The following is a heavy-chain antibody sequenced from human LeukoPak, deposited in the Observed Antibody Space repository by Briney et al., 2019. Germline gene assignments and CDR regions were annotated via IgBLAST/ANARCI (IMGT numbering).Heavy chain of an antibody. V-gene: IGHV3-33*01. D-gene: IGHD6-19*01. CDR1: GLNFRSYG. CDR2: IWYDGSKK. CDR3: ARDPAVAGYYFDY. J-gene: IGHJ4*02. Sequence: GGSLRLSCAASGLNFRSYGMHWVRQAPGKGLEWVAVIWYDGSKKYFADSAKGRFTISKDNSNNTLYLQMNSLRAEDTAVYYCARDPAVAGYYFDYWGQGTLVTVSS.